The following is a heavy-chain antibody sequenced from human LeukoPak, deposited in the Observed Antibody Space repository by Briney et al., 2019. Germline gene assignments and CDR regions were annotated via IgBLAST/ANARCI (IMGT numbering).Heavy chain of an antibody. D-gene: IGHD3-3*01. CDR1: GGTFSSYA. V-gene: IGHV1-69*05. Sequence: SVKVSCKASGGTFSSYAISWVRQAPGQGLEWMGRITPIFGTANYAQKFQGRVTITTDESTSTAYMELSSLRSEDTAVYYCARSITIFGVVYYMDVWGKGTTVTVSS. CDR3: ARSITIFGVVYYMDV. CDR2: ITPIFGTA. J-gene: IGHJ6*03.